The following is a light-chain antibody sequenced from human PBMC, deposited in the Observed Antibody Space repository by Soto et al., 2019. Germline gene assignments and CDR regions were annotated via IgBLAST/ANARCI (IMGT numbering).Light chain of an antibody. CDR2: EVN. CDR3: SSYGGRNNLI. CDR1: SSDVGGYNY. Sequence: QSVLTQPPSASGSPGQSVTISCTGTSSDVGGYNYVSWYQQHPGKAPKLMIYEVNKRPLGVSDRFSGSKSGNTASLTVSGLQAEDEADYYCSSYGGRNNLIFGGGTKLTVL. V-gene: IGLV2-8*01. J-gene: IGLJ2*01.